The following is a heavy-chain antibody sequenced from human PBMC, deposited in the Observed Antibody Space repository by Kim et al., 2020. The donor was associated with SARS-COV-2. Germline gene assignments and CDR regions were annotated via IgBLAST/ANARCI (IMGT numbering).Heavy chain of an antibody. Sequence: GGSLRLSCTASGFTFNNYAMHWVRQAPGKGLEWVAVISYNGSNKYYADSVKGRFTISRDNSKNTLYLQMNSLRAEDTAVYYCAKDLPEDSSGYYYVSGFDPWGQGTLVTVSS. D-gene: IGHD3-22*01. V-gene: IGHV3-30*18. J-gene: IGHJ5*02. CDR2: ISYNGSNK. CDR1: GFTFNNYA. CDR3: AKDLPEDSSGYYYVSGFDP.